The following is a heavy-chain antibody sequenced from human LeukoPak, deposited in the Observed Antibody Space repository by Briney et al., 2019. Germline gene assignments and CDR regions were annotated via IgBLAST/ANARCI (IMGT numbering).Heavy chain of an antibody. CDR1: GFTVSSNY. CDR3: ARVTMIVHDAFDI. V-gene: IGHV3-66*01. CDR2: IYSGGST. J-gene: IGHJ3*02. Sequence: GGSLRLSCAASGFTVSSNYMSWVRQAPGKGLEWVSVIYSGGSTYYADSVKGRFSISRDNSKNTLYLQMNSLRAEDTAVYYCARVTMIVHDAFDIWGQGTMVTVSS. D-gene: IGHD3-22*01.